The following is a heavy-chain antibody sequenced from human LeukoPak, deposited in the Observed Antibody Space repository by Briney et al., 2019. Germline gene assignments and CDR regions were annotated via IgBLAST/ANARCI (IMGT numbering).Heavy chain of an antibody. CDR1: GFTFSSYA. CDR3: AKVLTYYYDSSGYDGAFDI. CDR2: ISGSGGST. Sequence: GGSLRLSCAASGFTFSSYAMSWVRQAPGKGLEWVSAISGSGGSTYYADSVKGRFTISRDNSKNTLYLQMNSLRAEDTAVYYCAKVLTYYYDSSGYDGAFDIWGQGTMVTVSS. V-gene: IGHV3-23*01. J-gene: IGHJ3*02. D-gene: IGHD3-22*01.